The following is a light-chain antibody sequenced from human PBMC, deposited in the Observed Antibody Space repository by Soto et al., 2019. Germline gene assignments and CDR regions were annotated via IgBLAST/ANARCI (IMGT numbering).Light chain of an antibody. J-gene: IGKJ1*01. Sequence: EIVLTQSPGTLSLSPGERATLSRRASQSVSSSYLAWYQQKPGQAPRLLIYGASSTATGIPDRFSGSGSGTDFTLTISRLEPEVFAVYYCQQYGSSPRTLGQGTRGDI. V-gene: IGKV3-20*01. CDR1: QSVSSSY. CDR2: GAS. CDR3: QQYGSSPRT.